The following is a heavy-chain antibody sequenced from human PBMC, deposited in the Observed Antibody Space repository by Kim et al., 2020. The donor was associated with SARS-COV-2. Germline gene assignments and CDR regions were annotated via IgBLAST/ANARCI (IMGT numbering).Heavy chain of an antibody. D-gene: IGHD3-22*01. J-gene: IGHJ4*02. Sequence: SETLSLTCTVSGGSIVGYCWNWVRQPPGKGLQWIGYTHYSGGTKNNPSLEIRVIISMDTSKNQFSLKLNSMTAADTAVSHCARCFFDSSGVSEQFDSWGRGTLVTVSS. CDR3: ARCFFDSSGVSEQFDS. V-gene: IGHV4-59*13. CDR2: THYSGGT. CDR1: GGSIVGYC.